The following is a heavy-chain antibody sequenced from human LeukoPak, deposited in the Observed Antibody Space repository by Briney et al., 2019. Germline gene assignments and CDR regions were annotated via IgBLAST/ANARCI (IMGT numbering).Heavy chain of an antibody. CDR2: IYYCGST. Sequence: SETLSLTSTVSGGSISSYYWSWIRQPSGKGLEWIGYIYYCGSTNYNPSLKSRVTISVDTSKNQFSLKLSSVTAADTAVYYCARASPPDYDFWSGYFPLDNYYYYGMDVWGQGTTVTVSS. CDR3: ARASPPDYDFWSGYFPLDNYYYYGMDV. V-gene: IGHV4-59*01. D-gene: IGHD3-3*01. J-gene: IGHJ6*02. CDR1: GGSISSYY.